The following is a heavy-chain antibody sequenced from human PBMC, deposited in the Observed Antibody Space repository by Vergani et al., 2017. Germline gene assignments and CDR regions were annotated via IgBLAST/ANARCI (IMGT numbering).Heavy chain of an antibody. CDR1: GFTSSYYG. D-gene: IGHD6-13*01. J-gene: IGHJ1*01. CDR2: ISYDGTQK. Sequence: QVHLLESGGGVVQPGRSLRLSCVVSGFTSSYYGMHWVRQAPGKGLEWVAVISYDGTQKYYADSVKGRFTISRDNSKSTLYLQMNSLRTEDTAVYYCATKSCVTPGCQIGYFREWGQGTLVTVSS. CDR3: ATKSCVTPGCQIGYFRE. V-gene: IGHV3-30*03.